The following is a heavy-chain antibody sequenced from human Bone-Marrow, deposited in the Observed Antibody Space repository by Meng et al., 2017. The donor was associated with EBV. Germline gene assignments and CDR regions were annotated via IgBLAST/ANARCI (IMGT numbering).Heavy chain of an antibody. D-gene: IGHD5-12*01. CDR3: AMGLATDFDY. V-gene: IGHV1-2*02. CDR1: GYTFTGYY. Sequence: GQLGQSGAEVKKPGASLKVSCKASGYTFTGYYIHWGRQAPGQGLEWVGWINPNSGGTNYAEKFQGRVTMTRDTSITTAFMELSSLKSDDTAVYYCAMGLATDFDYWGQGTLVTVSS. CDR2: INPNSGGT. J-gene: IGHJ4*02.